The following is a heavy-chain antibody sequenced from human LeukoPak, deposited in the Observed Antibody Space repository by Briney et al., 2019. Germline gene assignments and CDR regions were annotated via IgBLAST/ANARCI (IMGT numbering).Heavy chain of an antibody. CDR2: ISWNSGSI. D-gene: IGHD2-21*02. Sequence: PGGSLGLSCAASGFTFDDYAMHWVRQAPGKGLEWVSGISWNSGSIGYADSVKGRFTISRDNAKNSLYLQMNSLRAEDTALYYCAKGVTLGPPDYYMDVWGKGTTVTVSS. CDR1: GFTFDDYA. V-gene: IGHV3-9*01. J-gene: IGHJ6*03. CDR3: AKGVTLGPPDYYMDV.